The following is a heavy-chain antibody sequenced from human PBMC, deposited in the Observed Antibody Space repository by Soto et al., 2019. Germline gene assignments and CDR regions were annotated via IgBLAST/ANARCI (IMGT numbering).Heavy chain of an antibody. D-gene: IGHD5-12*01. CDR3: AKGRGYSGYDIVFDY. J-gene: IGHJ4*02. Sequence: GGSLRLSCAASGFTFDDYAMSWVRQAPGKGLEWVSAISGSGGSTYYADSVKGRFTISRDNSKNTLYLQMNSLRAEDTAVYYCAKGRGYSGYDIVFDYWGQGTLVTVSS. CDR2: ISGSGGST. V-gene: IGHV3-23*01. CDR1: GFTFDDYA.